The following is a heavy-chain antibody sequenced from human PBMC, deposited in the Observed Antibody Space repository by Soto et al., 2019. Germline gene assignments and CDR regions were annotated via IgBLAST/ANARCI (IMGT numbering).Heavy chain of an antibody. CDR1: GFTFSSYA. CDR3: ARDPSLAVERRVASADY. J-gene: IGHJ4*02. CDR2: ISYDGSNK. V-gene: IGHV3-30-3*01. Sequence: GGSLRLSCAASGFTFSSYAMHWVRQAPGKGLEWVAVISYDGSNKYYADSVKGRFTISRDNSKNTLYLQMNSLRAEDTAVYYCARDPSLAVERRVASADYWGQGTLVTVSS. D-gene: IGHD1-1*01.